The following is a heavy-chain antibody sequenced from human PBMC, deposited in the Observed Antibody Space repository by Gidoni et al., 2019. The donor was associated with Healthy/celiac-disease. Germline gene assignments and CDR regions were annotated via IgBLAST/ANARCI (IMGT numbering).Heavy chain of an antibody. CDR3: ARYGGNSGDFDY. D-gene: IGHD2-21*02. J-gene: IGHJ4*02. CDR1: GGSISSSSYY. V-gene: IGHV4-39*01. CDR2: IYYSGST. Sequence: QLQLQESGPGLVKPSETLSLTCTVSGGSISSSSYYWGWIRQPPGKGLEWIGSIYYSGSTSYNPSLKSRVTISVDTSKNQFSLKLSSVTAADTAVYYCARYGGNSGDFDYWGQGTLVTVSS.